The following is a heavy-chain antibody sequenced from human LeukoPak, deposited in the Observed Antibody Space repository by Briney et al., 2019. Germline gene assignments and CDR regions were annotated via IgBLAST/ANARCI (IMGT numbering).Heavy chain of an antibody. J-gene: IGHJ3*02. CDR2: ISKSGTT. V-gene: IGHV4-61*02. Sequence: TLSLTCTVSGVSISYATYQWTWIRQSAGKGLEWIGLISKSGTTNYNPSHKSRVTISVDTSKNQFSLKLSSVTAADTAVYYCARANACRVGATTLDAFDIWGQGTMVTVSS. CDR3: ARANACRVGATTLDAFDI. CDR1: GVSISYATYQ. D-gene: IGHD1-26*01.